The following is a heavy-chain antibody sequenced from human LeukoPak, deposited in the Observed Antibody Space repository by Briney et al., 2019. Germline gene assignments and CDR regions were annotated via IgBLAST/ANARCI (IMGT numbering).Heavy chain of an antibody. CDR3: ARVEDSSYYRRSANDY. D-gene: IGHD1-26*01. Sequence: GGSLRLSCEASGFTFYTFWMSWVRQAPGKGLEWVANIKQDGSEKYYLESVRGRFSISRDNAKNSLHLQMNRLRAEDTAVYYCARVEDSSYYRRSANDYWGQGTRVIVSS. V-gene: IGHV3-7*01. CDR1: GFTFYTFW. CDR2: IKQDGSEK. J-gene: IGHJ4*02.